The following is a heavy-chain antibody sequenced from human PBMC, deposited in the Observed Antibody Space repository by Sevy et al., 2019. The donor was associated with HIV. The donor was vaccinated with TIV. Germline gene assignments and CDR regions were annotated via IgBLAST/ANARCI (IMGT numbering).Heavy chain of an antibody. CDR2: IIPIFGTA. D-gene: IGHD2-2*02. V-gene: IGHV1-69*13. CDR1: GGTFSSYA. Sequence: ASVKVSCKASGGTFSSYAISWVRQAPGQGLEWMGGIIPIFGTANYAQKFQGRVTITADESTSTAYMELSSLRSEDTAVYYCAGARYCSSTSCYTLGVYYYYGMDVWGQGATVTVSS. J-gene: IGHJ6*02. CDR3: AGARYCSSTSCYTLGVYYYYGMDV.